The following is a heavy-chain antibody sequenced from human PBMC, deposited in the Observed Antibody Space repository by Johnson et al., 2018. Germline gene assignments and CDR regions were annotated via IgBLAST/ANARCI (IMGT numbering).Heavy chain of an antibody. Sequence: VQLVESGGGLIQPGGSLRLACAASGFSVSSNYMNWVRQAPGKGLEWVSLIYSTGSTDYAESVRGRFTVSRDNSKNTLYLQMNSLRAEDTAMYYCVRDSPGLRNDFERWGQGAMVTVSS. CDR2: IYSTGST. J-gene: IGHJ3*01. D-gene: IGHD3-10*01. CDR1: GFSVSSNY. V-gene: IGHV3-53*01. CDR3: VRDSPGLRNDFER.